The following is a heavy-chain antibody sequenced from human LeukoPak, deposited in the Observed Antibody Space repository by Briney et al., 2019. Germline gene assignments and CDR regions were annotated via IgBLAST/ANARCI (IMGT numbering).Heavy chain of an antibody. CDR1: GFTFSSYA. J-gene: IGHJ4*02. CDR2: ISGSGGST. V-gene: IGHV3-23*01. Sequence: GGSLRLSCVASGFTFSSYAMSWVRQAPGKGLEWVSAISGSGGSTYYADSVKGRFTISRDNSKNTLYLQMNSLRAEDTAVYYCATALQTYYDFWSGYSPDGYFDYWGQGTLVTVSS. CDR3: ATALQTYYDFWSGYSPDGYFDY. D-gene: IGHD3-3*01.